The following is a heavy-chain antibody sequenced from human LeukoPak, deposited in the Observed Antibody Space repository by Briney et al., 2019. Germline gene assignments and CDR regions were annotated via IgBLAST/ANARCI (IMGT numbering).Heavy chain of an antibody. D-gene: IGHD2-2*02. Sequence: ASVKVSCKASGYTFTGYYMHWVRQAPGQGLEWMGWINPNSGGTNYAQKFQGRITMTRDTSISTAYMELSRLRSDDTAVYYCARELYQSRDAFDIWGQGTMVTVSS. CDR3: ARELYQSRDAFDI. CDR2: INPNSGGT. CDR1: GYTFTGYY. J-gene: IGHJ3*02. V-gene: IGHV1-2*02.